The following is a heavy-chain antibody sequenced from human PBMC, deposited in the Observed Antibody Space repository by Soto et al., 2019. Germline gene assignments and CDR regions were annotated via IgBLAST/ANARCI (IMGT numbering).Heavy chain of an antibody. D-gene: IGHD4-17*01. CDR1: GGSISSSSYY. CDR3: ARHGMTKGPY. J-gene: IGHJ4*02. Sequence: SETLSLTCTVSGGSISSSSYYWGWIRQPPGKGLEWIGSIYYSGSTYYKPSLKSRVTISVDTSKNQFSLKLSSVTAADTAVYYCARHGMTKGPYWGQGTLVTVSS. CDR2: IYYSGST. V-gene: IGHV4-39*01.